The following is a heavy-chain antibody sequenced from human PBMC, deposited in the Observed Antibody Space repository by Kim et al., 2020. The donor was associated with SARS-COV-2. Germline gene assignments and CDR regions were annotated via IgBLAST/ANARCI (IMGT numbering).Heavy chain of an antibody. Sequence: GESLKISCKGSGYSFTSYWISWVRQMPGKGLEWMGRIDPSDSYTNYSPSFQGHVTISADKSISTAYLQWSSLKASDTAMYYCAKHYSNLPMSDYWGQGTLVTVSS. J-gene: IGHJ4*02. D-gene: IGHD4-4*01. CDR1: GYSFTSYW. V-gene: IGHV5-10-1*01. CDR3: AKHYSNLPMSDY. CDR2: IDPSDSYT.